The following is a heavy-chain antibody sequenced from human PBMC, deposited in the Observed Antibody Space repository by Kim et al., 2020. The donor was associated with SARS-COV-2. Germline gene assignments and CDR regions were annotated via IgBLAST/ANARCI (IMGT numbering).Heavy chain of an antibody. CDR1: GYTFTSYY. Sequence: ASVKVSCKASGYTFTSYYMHWVRQAPGQGLEWMGIINPSGCSTSYAQKFQGRVTMTRDTSTSTVYMELSSLRSEDTAVYYCARAASTYYDFWSGYSSADNNWFDPWGQGTLVTVSS. CDR3: ARAASTYYDFWSGYSSADNNWFDP. D-gene: IGHD3-3*01. J-gene: IGHJ5*02. V-gene: IGHV1-46*01. CDR2: INPSGCST.